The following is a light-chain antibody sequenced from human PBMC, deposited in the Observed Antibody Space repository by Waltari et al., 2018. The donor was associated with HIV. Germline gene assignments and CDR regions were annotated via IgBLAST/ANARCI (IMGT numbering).Light chain of an antibody. Sequence: AIRMTQSPSSISASTGDKITVICRASQDVWTFVGWYKQKPGTSPKLLMSAASKLQSGLPSRFSGNGSDTEFTLTINCLQSEDYATYYCQQYYAYPRTFGQGTRV. CDR1: QDVWTF. J-gene: IGKJ1*01. V-gene: IGKV1-8*01. CDR3: QQYYAYPRT. CDR2: AAS.